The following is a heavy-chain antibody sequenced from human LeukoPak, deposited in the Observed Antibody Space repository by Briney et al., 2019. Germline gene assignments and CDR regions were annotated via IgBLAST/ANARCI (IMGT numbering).Heavy chain of an antibody. D-gene: IGHD3-22*01. V-gene: IGHV3-9*01. CDR3: AAYDSSGYYLEDY. Sequence: GGSLRLSCAAPGFTFDDYAMHWVRQAPGKGLEWVSGISWNSGSLGYADSVKGRFTISRDNAKNSLYLQMNSLRAEDTAVYYCAAYDSSGYYLEDYWGQGTLVTVSS. J-gene: IGHJ4*02. CDR2: ISWNSGSL. CDR1: GFTFDDYA.